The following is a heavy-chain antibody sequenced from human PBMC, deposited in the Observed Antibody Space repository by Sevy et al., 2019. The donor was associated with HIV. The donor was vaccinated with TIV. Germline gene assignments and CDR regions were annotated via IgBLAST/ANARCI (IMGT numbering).Heavy chain of an antibody. CDR1: GFTFSSYW. CDR2: IKQDGSEK. J-gene: IGHJ3*02. CDR3: ARDKRKGRFLEWLYTDYAFDI. D-gene: IGHD3-3*01. Sequence: GGSLRLSCAASGFTFSSYWMSWVRQAPGKGPEWVANIKQDGSEKYYVDSVKGRFTISRDNAKNSLYLQMNSLRAEDTAVYYCARDKRKGRFLEWLYTDYAFDIWGQGTMVTVSS. V-gene: IGHV3-7*01.